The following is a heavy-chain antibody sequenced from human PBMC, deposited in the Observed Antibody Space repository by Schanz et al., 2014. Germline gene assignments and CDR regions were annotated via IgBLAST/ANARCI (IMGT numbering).Heavy chain of an antibody. Sequence: EVQLVESGGGLVQPGGSLRLSCEASGFTFSSYLMSWVRQAPGKGLEWVSGIGGSGGSTDYADSVKGRFTISRDNSKNTVHLQMNSLRAEDTAVYFCAKDRWRATVMVDAFDIWGQGTKVTVSS. CDR3: AKDRWRATVMVDAFDI. CDR2: IGGSGGST. CDR1: GFTFSSYL. V-gene: IGHV3-23*04. J-gene: IGHJ3*02. D-gene: IGHD4-4*01.